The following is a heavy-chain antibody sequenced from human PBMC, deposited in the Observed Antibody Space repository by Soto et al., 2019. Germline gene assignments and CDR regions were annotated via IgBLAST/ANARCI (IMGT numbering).Heavy chain of an antibody. D-gene: IGHD5-18*01. J-gene: IGHJ4*02. Sequence: GGALRLSCAASGFTFSSYGLHWVRQAPGKGLEWVAVIWLDGSNKYYADSVKGRFTISRGNSKNTLYLQMNSLRAEDTAVYYCARGLWSFDYWGQGTLVTVSS. V-gene: IGHV3-33*01. CDR1: GFTFSSYG. CDR3: ARGLWSFDY. CDR2: IWLDGSNK.